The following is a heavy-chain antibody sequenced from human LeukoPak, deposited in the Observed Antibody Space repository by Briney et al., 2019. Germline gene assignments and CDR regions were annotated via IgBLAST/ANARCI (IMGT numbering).Heavy chain of an antibody. CDR1: GFTFSSYE. Sequence: GGSLRLSCAASGFTFSSYEMNWVRQAPGKGLEWVSYITSSGSTRYNADSVKGRFTISRDNAKNSLYLQMNSLRVEDTAIYYCARAHLHRYSSSCPPDYWGQGTLVTVSS. J-gene: IGHJ4*02. V-gene: IGHV3-48*03. CDR3: ARAHLHRYSSSCPPDY. CDR2: ITSSGSTR. D-gene: IGHD6-13*01.